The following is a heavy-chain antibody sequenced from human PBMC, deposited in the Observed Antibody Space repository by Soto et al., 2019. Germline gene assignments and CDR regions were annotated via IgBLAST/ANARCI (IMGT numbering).Heavy chain of an antibody. CDR1: GGTFSSYA. D-gene: IGHD6-13*01. Sequence: SVKVSCKASGGTFSSYAISWVRQAPGQGLEWMGGIIPIFGTANYAQKFQGRVTITADESTSTAYMELSSLRSEDTAVYYCARDTRLTYSSSSFDPWGQGTLVTVSS. CDR3: ARDTRLTYSSSSFDP. J-gene: IGHJ5*02. CDR2: IIPIFGTA. V-gene: IGHV1-69*13.